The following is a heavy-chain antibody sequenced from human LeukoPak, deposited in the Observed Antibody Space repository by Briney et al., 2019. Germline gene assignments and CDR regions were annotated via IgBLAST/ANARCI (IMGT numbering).Heavy chain of an antibody. CDR2: ISGSGGST. J-gene: IGHJ4*02. Sequence: GGSLRLSCAASGFTFSSYAMGWVRQAPGKGLEWVSAISGSGGSTYYADSVKGRFTISRDNSKNTLYLQMNSLRAENTAIYYCAKDNDFWSGYSDYWGQGTLVTVSS. V-gene: IGHV3-23*01. CDR3: AKDNDFWSGYSDY. D-gene: IGHD3-3*01. CDR1: GFTFSSYA.